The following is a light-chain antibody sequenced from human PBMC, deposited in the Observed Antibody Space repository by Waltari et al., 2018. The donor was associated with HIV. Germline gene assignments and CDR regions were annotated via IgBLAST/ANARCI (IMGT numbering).Light chain of an antibody. Sequence: VMTQSPATLSVSQGERATLSCRASQSVTSNLAWYQLKPGQAPRLLMYGASTRATGIPARCSGSGSGTEFTLTISSLQSEDFAVYVCQQYDNWLSFGGGTKVEIK. CDR3: QQYDNWLS. CDR1: QSVTSN. J-gene: IGKJ4*01. V-gene: IGKV3-15*01. CDR2: GAS.